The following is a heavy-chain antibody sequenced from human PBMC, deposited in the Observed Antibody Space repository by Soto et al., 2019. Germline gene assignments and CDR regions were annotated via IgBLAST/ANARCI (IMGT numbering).Heavy chain of an antibody. V-gene: IGHV4-59*01. CDR3: ARGGPSSKWLDP. CDR1: GGSISSYY. CDR2: QCEY. Sequence: SETLSLTCTVSGGSISSYYCNWIRQPPGKGLELQCEYQLQPLPQESIKSRVTISVDTSKNQFSLKLSSVTAADTAVHYCARGGPSSKWLDPWGQGTLVTVSS. J-gene: IGHJ5*02.